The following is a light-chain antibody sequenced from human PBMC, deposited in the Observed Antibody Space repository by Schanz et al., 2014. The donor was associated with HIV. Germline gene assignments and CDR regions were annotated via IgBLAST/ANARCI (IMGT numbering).Light chain of an antibody. J-gene: IGLJ2*01. Sequence: QSVLTQPPSVSAAPGQRVTISCSGTSSDIGSNYVSWYQQLPGKAPKLVIYDNSHRPSGIPDRFSGSKSGTSATLGITGLQTGDEADYYCGTWDSSLSAGVFGGGTKLTVL. CDR2: DNS. CDR3: GTWDSSLSAGV. CDR1: SSDIGSNY. V-gene: IGLV1-51*01.